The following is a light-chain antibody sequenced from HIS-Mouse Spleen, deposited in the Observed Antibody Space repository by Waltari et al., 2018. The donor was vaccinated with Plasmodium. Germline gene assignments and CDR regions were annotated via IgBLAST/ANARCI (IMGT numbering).Light chain of an antibody. J-gene: IGKJ1*01. CDR3: QQNYNTWT. CDR1: QSISSY. Sequence: DIQMTQSPSSLSASVGDRVTITYRARQSISSYLNWYQQKPGKAPKLLIYAASSLQSGVPSRVSGSGSGTDFTLTISRLQPEDFATYYCQQNYNTWTFGQGTKVEIK. V-gene: IGKV1-39*01. CDR2: AAS.